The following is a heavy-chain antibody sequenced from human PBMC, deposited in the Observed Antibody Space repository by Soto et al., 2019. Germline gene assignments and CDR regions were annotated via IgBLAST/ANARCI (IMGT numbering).Heavy chain of an antibody. CDR1: GGTFSSYA. D-gene: IGHD2-15*01. CDR2: IIPIFGTA. Sequence: GASVKVSCKASGGTFSSYAISWVRQAPGQGLEWMRGIIPIFGTANYAQKFQGRVTITADESTSTAYMELSSLRSEDTAVYYCAREAVVTAYYYYGMDVWGQGTTVTVSS. V-gene: IGHV1-69*13. CDR3: AREAVVTAYYYYGMDV. J-gene: IGHJ6*02.